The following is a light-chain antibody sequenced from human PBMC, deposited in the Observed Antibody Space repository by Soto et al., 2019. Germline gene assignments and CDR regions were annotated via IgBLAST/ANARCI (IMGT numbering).Light chain of an antibody. CDR2: DAS. CDR1: QGVSSY. CDR3: QQRSNWPPIT. J-gene: IGKJ5*01. Sequence: IVFTQSPATPSLSPGERATLSCRASQGVSSYLAWYQQKPGQAPRLLIYDASNRATGIPARFSGSGSGTDFTLTISSLEPEDFVVYYCQQRSNWPPITFGQGTRLEI. V-gene: IGKV3-11*01.